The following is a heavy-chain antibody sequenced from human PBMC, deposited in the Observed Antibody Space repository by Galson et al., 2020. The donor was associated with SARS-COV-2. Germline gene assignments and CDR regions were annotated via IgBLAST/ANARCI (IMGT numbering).Heavy chain of an antibody. CDR1: GFTFSSYG. J-gene: IGHJ4*02. CDR2: IWYDGSNK. D-gene: IGHD2-15*01. Sequence: SCAASGFTFSSYGMHWVRQAPGKGLEWVAVIWYDGSNKYYADSVKGRFTISRDNSKNTLYLQMNSLRAEDTAVYYCARAVERWWLDYWGQGTLVTVSS. CDR3: ARAVERWWLDY. V-gene: IGHV3-33*01.